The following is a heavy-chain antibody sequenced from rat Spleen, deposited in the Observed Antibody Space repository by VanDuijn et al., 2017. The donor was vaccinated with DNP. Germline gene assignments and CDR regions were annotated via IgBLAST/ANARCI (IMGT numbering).Heavy chain of an antibody. CDR3: ARWYSSGFCFDY. V-gene: IGHV5-22*01. Sequence: EVQLVESGGGLVQPGRSLKLSCAASGFTFSSYDMAWVRQAPSKGLEWVAYIAYDGGITYYGDSVKGRFTISRDNAKNTLYLQMNSLRSEDMATYYCARWYSSGFCFDYWGQGVMVTVSS. J-gene: IGHJ2*01. D-gene: IGHD4-3*01. CDR2: IAYDGGIT. CDR1: GFTFSSYD.